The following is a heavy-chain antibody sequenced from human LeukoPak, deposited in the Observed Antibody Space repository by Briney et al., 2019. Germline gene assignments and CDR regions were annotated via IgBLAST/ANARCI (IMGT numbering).Heavy chain of an antibody. J-gene: IGHJ4*02. CDR1: GGTFSSYA. Sequence: SVKVSCKASGGTFSSYAISWVRQAPGQGLEWMGGIIPIFGTANYAQKFQGRVTITADKSTSTAYMELSSLRSEDTAVYYCARDQEGIAVATTEVLGYWGQGTLVTVSS. V-gene: IGHV1-69*06. CDR3: ARDQEGIAVATTEVLGY. CDR2: IIPIFGTA. D-gene: IGHD6-19*01.